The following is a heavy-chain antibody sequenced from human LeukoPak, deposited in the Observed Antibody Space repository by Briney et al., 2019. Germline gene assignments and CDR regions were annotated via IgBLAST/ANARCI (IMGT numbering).Heavy chain of an antibody. J-gene: IGHJ4*02. Sequence: GGSLRLSCAASGFTFSSYWMTWVRQAPGKGLEWVAHMNQDGSEEHYMDSVKARFTISRDNAKNSLSLQMNSLRAEDTAVYYCVRDGGVSGYDLLDYWGQGTLVTVSS. V-gene: IGHV3-7*01. D-gene: IGHD5-12*01. CDR1: GFTFSSYW. CDR2: MNQDGSEE. CDR3: VRDGGVSGYDLLDY.